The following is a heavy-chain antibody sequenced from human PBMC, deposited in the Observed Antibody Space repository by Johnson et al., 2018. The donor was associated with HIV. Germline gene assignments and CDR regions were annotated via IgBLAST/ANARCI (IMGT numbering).Heavy chain of an antibody. Sequence: QVQLVESGGVVVQPGKSLRLSCVASGFTFSSYPMHWVRQAPGKGLEWVAVISYDGSNKYYADSVKGRFTISRDNSKNTLYLQMNSLRAEDTALYYCAKGRVVVAATEAFDIWGQGTMVTVSS. CDR2: ISYDGSNK. D-gene: IGHD2-15*01. CDR1: GFTFSSYP. J-gene: IGHJ3*02. V-gene: IGHV3-30-3*02. CDR3: AKGRVVVAATEAFDI.